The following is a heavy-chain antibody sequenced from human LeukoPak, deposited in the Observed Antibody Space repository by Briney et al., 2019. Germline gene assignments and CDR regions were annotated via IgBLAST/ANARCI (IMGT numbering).Heavy chain of an antibody. CDR1: GYTFGSFA. CDR2: INGNGRNT. J-gene: IGHJ4*02. V-gene: IGHV3-23*01. D-gene: IGHD3/OR15-3a*01. CDR3: ALSWTGKNYFNY. Sequence: AGGSLRLSCVGAGYTFGSFAMSWVLQAPGKGLEWVAAINGNGRNTYYTDSVRGRFTISRDNSKNTLCLQMNSLRAEDAAVYFCALSWTGKNYFNYWGQGALVTVTS.